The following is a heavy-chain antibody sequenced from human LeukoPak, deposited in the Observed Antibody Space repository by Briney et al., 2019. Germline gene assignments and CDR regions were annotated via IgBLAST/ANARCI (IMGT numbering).Heavy chain of an antibody. CDR3: AREGVLLWFGEYFDY. J-gene: IGHJ4*02. Sequence: PGGSLRLSCAASGFTFSSYWMSWVRQAPGKGLEWVSSISSSSSYIYYADSVKGRFTISRDNAKNSLYLQMNSLRAEDTAVYYCAREGVLLWFGEYFDYWGQGTLVTVSS. CDR1: GFTFSSYW. CDR2: ISSSSSYI. V-gene: IGHV3-21*01. D-gene: IGHD3-10*01.